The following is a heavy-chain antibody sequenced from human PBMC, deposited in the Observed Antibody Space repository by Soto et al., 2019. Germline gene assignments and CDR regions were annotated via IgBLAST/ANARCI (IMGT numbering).Heavy chain of an antibody. V-gene: IGHV3-7*01. CDR2: IKQDGSEK. Sequence: GGSLRLSCAASGFTFSSYWMSWVRQAPGKGLEWVANIKQDGSEKYYVDSVKGRFTISRDNAKNSLYLQMNSLRAEDTAVYYCAGEGGWLLTPWGMEFDYWGQGTLVTVSS. CDR3: AGEGGWLLTPWGMEFDY. J-gene: IGHJ4*02. CDR1: GFTFSSYW. D-gene: IGHD5-12*01.